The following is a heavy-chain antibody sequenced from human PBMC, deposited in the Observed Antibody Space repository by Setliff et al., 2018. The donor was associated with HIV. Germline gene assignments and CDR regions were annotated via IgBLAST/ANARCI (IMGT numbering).Heavy chain of an antibody. CDR3: ARGIDGSYLMFLDN. CDR2: IIPIFGTA. Sequence: KVSCKASGGTFSGYALTWVRQAPGQGLEWMGGIIPIFGTANYAQKFQGRLTITADASTRTAYMELSSLRSEDTAVYYCARGIDGSYLMFLDNWGQGTLVTVSS. V-gene: IGHV1-69*01. D-gene: IGHD1-26*01. J-gene: IGHJ4*02. CDR1: GGTFSGYA.